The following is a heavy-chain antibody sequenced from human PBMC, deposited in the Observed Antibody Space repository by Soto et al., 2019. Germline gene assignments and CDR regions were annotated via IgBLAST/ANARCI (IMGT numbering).Heavy chain of an antibody. CDR1: GGTFSSYA. Sequence: QVQLVQSGAEVKKPGSSVKVSCKASGGTFSSYAISWVRQAPGQGLEWMGGIIPIFGTANYAQKFQGRVTXXAXEXXSTAYMELSSLRSEDTAVYYCARDRDTAINWYFDLWGRGTLVTVSS. D-gene: IGHD5-18*01. V-gene: IGHV1-69*12. CDR3: ARDRDTAINWYFDL. J-gene: IGHJ2*01. CDR2: IIPIFGTA.